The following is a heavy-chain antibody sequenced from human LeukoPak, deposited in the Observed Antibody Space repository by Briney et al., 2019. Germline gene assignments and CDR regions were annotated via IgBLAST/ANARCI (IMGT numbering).Heavy chain of an antibody. D-gene: IGHD2/OR15-2a*01. CDR1: GVTFSTYA. J-gene: IGHJ5*02. V-gene: IGHV3-23*01. CDR2: ISGSGGST. Sequence: GGSLRLSCVVSGVTFSTYAMSWVRQAPGKGLEWVSAISGSGGSTYYADSVKGRFTISRDNSKNTLYLQMNSLRAEDTAVYYCASGGLYNWFDPWGQGTLVTVSS. CDR3: ASGGLYNWFDP.